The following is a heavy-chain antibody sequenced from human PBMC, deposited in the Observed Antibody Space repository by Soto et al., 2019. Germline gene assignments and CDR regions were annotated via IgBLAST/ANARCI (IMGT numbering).Heavy chain of an antibody. V-gene: IGHV4-30-4*01. J-gene: IGHJ5*01. CDR3: ARGRYCLTGRCFPNWFDS. CDR1: GGSISTVDYF. CDR2: IYKSATT. D-gene: IGHD2-15*01. Sequence: SETLSLTCSVSGGSISTVDYFWAWIRQPPGQALEYIGYIYKSATTYYNPSFESRVAISLDTSKSQFSLNVTSVTAADTAVYFCARGRYCLTGRCFPNWFDSWGQGTLVTVSS.